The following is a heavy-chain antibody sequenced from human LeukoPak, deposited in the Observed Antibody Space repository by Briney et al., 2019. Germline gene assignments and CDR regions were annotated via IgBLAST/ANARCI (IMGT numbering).Heavy chain of an antibody. J-gene: IGHJ3*02. V-gene: IGHV3-33*01. CDR2: IWYDGSNK. Sequence: ARSLRLSCAASGFTFSNYDMHWVRQAPGKGLEWVAVIWYDGSNKYYADSVKGRFTISRDNSKNTLYLQMNSLRAEDTAVYYCARDDYGSKLDIWGQGTVVTVSS. D-gene: IGHD4-23*01. CDR1: GFTFSNYD. CDR3: ARDDYGSKLDI.